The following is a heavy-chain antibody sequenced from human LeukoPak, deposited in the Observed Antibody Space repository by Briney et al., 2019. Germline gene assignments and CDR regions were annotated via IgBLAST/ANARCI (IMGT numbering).Heavy chain of an antibody. J-gene: IGHJ5*02. V-gene: IGHV4-34*01. CDR2: INHSGST. Sequence: SETLSLTCAVYGGSFSGYYWSWIRQPPGKGLEWIGEINHSGSTNYNPSLKSRVTISVDTSKNQFSLKLSSVTAADTAVYYCARGKSVGEFDPWGQGTLVTASS. D-gene: IGHD3-16*01. CDR1: GGSFSGYY. CDR3: ARGKSVGEFDP.